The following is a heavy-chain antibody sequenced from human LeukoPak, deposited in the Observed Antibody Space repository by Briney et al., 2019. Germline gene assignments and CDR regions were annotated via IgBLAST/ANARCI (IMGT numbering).Heavy chain of an antibody. V-gene: IGHV4-61*05. CDR1: SGSISTSNYY. J-gene: IGHJ5*02. D-gene: IGHD3-10*01. CDR3: ARGGYYGSGNDFRFDP. CDR2: IFYSGST. Sequence: PSETLSLTCTVSSGSISTSNYYWGWVRQPPGKALEWIGNIFYSGSTNYKPSLKSRVTISVDTSKNQFSLKLSSVTAADTAVYYCARGGYYGSGNDFRFDPWGQGTLVTVSS.